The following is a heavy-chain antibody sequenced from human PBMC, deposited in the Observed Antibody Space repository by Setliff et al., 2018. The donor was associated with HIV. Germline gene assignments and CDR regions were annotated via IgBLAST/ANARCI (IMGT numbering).Heavy chain of an antibody. V-gene: IGHV1-24*01. CDR2: FDPDTDET. Sequence: ASVKVSCKVSGDTLSELSMHWARQTLGKGLEWMGGFDPDTDETIYAPRFQDRVTMTEDTSTSTAFMELSSLRSEDTAVYYCATILAGRVRRHRGFVWGQGTLVTVSS. CDR1: GDTLSELS. D-gene: IGHD2-15*01. CDR3: ATILAGRVRRHRGFV. J-gene: IGHJ4*02.